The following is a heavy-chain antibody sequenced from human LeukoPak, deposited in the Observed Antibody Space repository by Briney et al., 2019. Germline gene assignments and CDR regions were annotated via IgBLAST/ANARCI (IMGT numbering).Heavy chain of an antibody. CDR3: ARSPGDYVWGSYRYFDY. V-gene: IGHV4-61*01. Sequence: PSETLSLTCTVTGGSVSSGSYYWSWIRQPPGEGLEWIGYIYYSGSTNYNPSLKSRVTISVDTSKNQFSLKLSSVTAADTAVYYCARSPGDYVWGSYRYFDYWGQGTLVTVSS. CDR1: GGSVSSGSYY. D-gene: IGHD3-16*02. CDR2: IYYSGST. J-gene: IGHJ4*02.